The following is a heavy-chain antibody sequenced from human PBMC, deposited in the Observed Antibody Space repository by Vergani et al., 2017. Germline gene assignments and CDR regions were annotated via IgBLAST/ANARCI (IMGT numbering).Heavy chain of an antibody. CDR2: VSGSGDIT. V-gene: IGHV3-23*01. J-gene: IGHJ4*02. CDR3: ATRRVPFGGLIVISGLDY. CDR1: GFTFGNNA. D-gene: IGHD3-16*02. Sequence: DVQLLESGGGLVQPGGSLRLSCGASGFTFGNNAMSWVRQAPGKGLEWVAAVSGSGDITYYADSVRGRFALSRDNSKSTLSVHMHSLRAEDTAVYYCATRRVPFGGLIVISGLDYWVPGTLVTVSS.